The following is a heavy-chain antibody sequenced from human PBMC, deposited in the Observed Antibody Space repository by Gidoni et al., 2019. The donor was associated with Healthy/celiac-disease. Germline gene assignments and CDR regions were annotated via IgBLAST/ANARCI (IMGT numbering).Heavy chain of an antibody. J-gene: IGHJ4*02. CDR1: GFTFRSYA. CDR2: ISGSGGST. Sequence: EVQLLESGGGLVQPGGSLRLPCAASGFTFRSYAMSWVRQAPGKGLEWVSAISGSGGSTYYADSVKGRFTISRDNSKNTLYLQMNSLRAEDTAVYYCAKSTYFDGLLQPLDYWGQGTLVTVSS. V-gene: IGHV3-23*01. CDR3: AKSTYFDGLLQPLDY. D-gene: IGHD3-9*01.